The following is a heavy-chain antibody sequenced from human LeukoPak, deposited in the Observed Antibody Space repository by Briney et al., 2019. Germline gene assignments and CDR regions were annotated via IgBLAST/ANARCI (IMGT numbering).Heavy chain of an antibody. CDR1: GFTFSSYG. D-gene: IGHD5-18*01. CDR2: ISYDGSNK. Sequence: PGRSLRLSCAASGFTFSSYGMHWVRQAPGKGLEWVAVISYDGSNKYYADSVKGRFTISRDNSKNTLYLQMNSLRAEDTAVYHCAKIGTAMVTKDAFDIWGQGTMVTVSS. CDR3: AKIGTAMVTKDAFDI. V-gene: IGHV3-30*18. J-gene: IGHJ3*02.